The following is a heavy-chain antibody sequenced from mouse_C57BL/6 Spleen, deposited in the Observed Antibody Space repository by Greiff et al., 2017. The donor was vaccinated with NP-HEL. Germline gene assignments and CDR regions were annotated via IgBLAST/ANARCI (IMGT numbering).Heavy chain of an antibody. CDR2: ISYDGSN. D-gene: IGHD1-1*01. CDR1: GYSITSGYY. V-gene: IGHV3-6*01. CDR3: ARDRSHYYGSTAYYFDY. J-gene: IGHJ2*01. Sequence: EVQLQESGPGLVKPSQSLSLTCSVTGYSITSGYYWYWIRQFPGNKLEWMGYISYDGSNNYNPSLKNRISITRDTSKNQFFLKLNSVTTEDTATYYCARDRSHYYGSTAYYFDYWGQGTTLTVSS.